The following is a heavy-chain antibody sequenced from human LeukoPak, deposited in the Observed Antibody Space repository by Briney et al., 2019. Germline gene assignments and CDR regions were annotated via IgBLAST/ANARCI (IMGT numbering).Heavy chain of an antibody. D-gene: IGHD3-22*01. CDR3: ARGTYYYDSSGYYFT. CDR2: IYSGGST. V-gene: IGHV3-53*01. Sequence: PGGSLRLSCAASGFTVSSNYMSWVRQAPGKGLEWVSVIYSGGSTYYADSVKGRFAISRDNSKNRLYLQMNSLRAEDTAVYYCARGTYYYDSSGYYFTWGQGTLVTASS. CDR1: GFTVSSNY. J-gene: IGHJ5*02.